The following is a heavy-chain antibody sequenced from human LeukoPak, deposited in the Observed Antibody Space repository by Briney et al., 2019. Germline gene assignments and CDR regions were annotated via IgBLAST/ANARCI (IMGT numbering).Heavy chain of an antibody. CDR2: INSDGSNT. CDR1: GFAFSSHW. J-gene: IGHJ4*02. V-gene: IGHV3-74*01. D-gene: IGHD4-23*01. Sequence: GGSLRLSCAASGFAFSSHWMHWVRQVPGKGLVWLSRINSDGSNTIYADSVEGRFTISRDNVKNTLYLQMNSLRAEDTAVYYCTRDLMDFDYGDKAGNYCGQGTLVTVSS. CDR3: TRDLMDFDYGDKAGNY.